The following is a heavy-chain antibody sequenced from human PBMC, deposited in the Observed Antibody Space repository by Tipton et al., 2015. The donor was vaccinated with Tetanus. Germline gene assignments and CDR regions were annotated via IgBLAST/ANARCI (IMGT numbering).Heavy chain of an antibody. CDR2: INHSGST. D-gene: IGHD5-18*01. CDR3: ARGGSYSYGPRGFDL. CDR1: GGSLRSGDHY. V-gene: IGHV4-34*01. Sequence: LRLSCTVSGGSLRSGDHYWSWIRQSPGTGLEWIGEINHSGSTTYSPSFESRVTISVDTPKNQFSLKLTSLTVADTAVYYCARGGSYSYGPRGFDLWGRGTLVTVSS. J-gene: IGHJ2*01.